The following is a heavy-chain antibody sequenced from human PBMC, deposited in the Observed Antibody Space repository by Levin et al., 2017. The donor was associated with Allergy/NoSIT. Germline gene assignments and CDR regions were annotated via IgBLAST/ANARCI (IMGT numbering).Heavy chain of an antibody. V-gene: IGHV3-23*01. CDR1: GFIFNGYA. CDR2: INDDGVGT. Sequence: GGSLRLSCAASGFIFNGYAMTWVRQAPGKGLEWVSSINDDGVGTFYGDSVKGRFTISRDNSKNTLYLQMDSLKVEDTGVYYCAKFRGGTYRVYHLDSWGQGTLVTVSS. J-gene: IGHJ4*02. D-gene: IGHD3-10*01. CDR3: AKFRGGTYRVYHLDS.